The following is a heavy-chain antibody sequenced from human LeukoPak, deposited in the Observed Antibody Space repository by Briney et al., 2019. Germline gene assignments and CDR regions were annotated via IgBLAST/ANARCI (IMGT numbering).Heavy chain of an antibody. CDR1: GYSFTGYY. V-gene: IGHV1-2*02. Sequence: ASVKVSCKASGYSFTGYYMHWVRQAPGQGLEWMGWINPHSGDTKSVQWFQGRVTMTRDTSISTAYMELSRLRSDDTAVYYCARGGVGAGTGAFDLWGQGTMVTVSS. J-gene: IGHJ3*01. D-gene: IGHD6-19*01. CDR2: INPHSGDT. CDR3: ARGGVGAGTGAFDL.